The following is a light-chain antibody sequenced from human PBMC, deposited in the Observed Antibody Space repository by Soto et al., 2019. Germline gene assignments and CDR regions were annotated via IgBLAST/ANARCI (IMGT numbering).Light chain of an antibody. Sequence: QSVLTQPASVSGSPGQSITISCTGTSSDVGNFNLVSWYQHHPGKAPKLMIYEVTKRPSGVPDRFSASTSGNTASLTVSGLQADDEADYYCSSYAGNNNVIFGGGTKVTVL. CDR3: SSYAGNNNVI. CDR2: EVT. CDR1: SSDVGNFNL. V-gene: IGLV2-8*01. J-gene: IGLJ2*01.